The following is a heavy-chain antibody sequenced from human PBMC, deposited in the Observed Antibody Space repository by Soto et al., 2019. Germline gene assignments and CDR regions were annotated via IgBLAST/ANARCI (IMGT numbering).Heavy chain of an antibody. V-gene: IGHV3-33*06. D-gene: IGHD2-8*01. CDR3: AKGSVLRVVEAPLAILGGVDV. Sequence: GGSLRLSCVASGFTFSSYGMHWVRQAPGKGLEWVAVMSYDGSHEYYADSVKGRFTISRDNSKTTLYLQLNSLRLEDTAVYYCAKGSVLRVVEAPLAILGGVDVWGQGAMVTVSS. J-gene: IGHJ6*02. CDR1: GFTFSSYG. CDR2: MSYDGSHE.